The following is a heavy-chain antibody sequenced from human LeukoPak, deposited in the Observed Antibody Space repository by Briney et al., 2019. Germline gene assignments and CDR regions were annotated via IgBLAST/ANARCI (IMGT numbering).Heavy chain of an antibody. V-gene: IGHV1-3*01. CDR1: GYSFTNYA. CDR3: ARGGGIGVAGGDHYFDY. D-gene: IGHD3-16*02. Sequence: GASVKVSCKASGYSFTNYAIHWVRQAPGQRLEWMGWINGGNGNTKYSQKFQGRVTIFRDTSATTANMELSSLKGEDTAVKVCARGGGIGVAGGDHYFDYWGQGTLVTVSS. CDR2: INGGNGNT. J-gene: IGHJ4*02.